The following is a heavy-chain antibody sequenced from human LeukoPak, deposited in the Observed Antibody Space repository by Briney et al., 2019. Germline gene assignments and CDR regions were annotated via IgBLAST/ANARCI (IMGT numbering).Heavy chain of an antibody. CDR3: VRDKLWFGEAG. CDR1: GFTFSGYW. Sequence: GGSLRLSCAGSGFTFSGYWMHWVRQAPGKGLVWVSHTNSDGSNTNYADSVKGRFTISRDNAENTLYLEMNSLRPEDTAVYFCVRDKLWFGEAGWGQGTLVTVSS. J-gene: IGHJ4*02. D-gene: IGHD3-10*01. CDR2: TNSDGSNT. V-gene: IGHV3-74*01.